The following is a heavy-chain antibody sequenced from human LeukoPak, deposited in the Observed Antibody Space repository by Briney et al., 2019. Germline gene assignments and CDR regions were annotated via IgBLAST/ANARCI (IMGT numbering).Heavy chain of an antibody. V-gene: IGHV3-7*01. D-gene: IGHD3-10*01. CDR3: ARLLVYNSGGEAFDY. Sequence: GGSLRLSCAASGFTFSRYWMSWVRQAPGRGLEWVANIKKDGREKYYVDSVKGRFTNSRDNAKNSLYLQMNSLRAEDTAVYYCARLLVYNSGGEAFDYWGPGTLVTVSS. CDR2: IKKDGREK. CDR1: GFTFSRYW. J-gene: IGHJ4*02.